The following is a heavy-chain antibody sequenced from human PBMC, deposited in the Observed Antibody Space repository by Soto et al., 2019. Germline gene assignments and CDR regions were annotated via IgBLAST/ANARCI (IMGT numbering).Heavy chain of an antibody. Sequence: QVQLQESGPGLVKPSQTLSLTCTVSGGSISSGDYYWSWIRQPPGKGLEWIGYIYYSGSTYYNPSLKARVTISVDTSKNRFSRRLSAVTAADPAGYYCARVGGFGATTIDYWGQGTLVTVSS. CDR2: IYYSGST. J-gene: IGHJ4*02. D-gene: IGHD3-10*01. CDR3: ARVGGFGATTIDY. V-gene: IGHV4-30-4*01. CDR1: GGSISSGDYY.